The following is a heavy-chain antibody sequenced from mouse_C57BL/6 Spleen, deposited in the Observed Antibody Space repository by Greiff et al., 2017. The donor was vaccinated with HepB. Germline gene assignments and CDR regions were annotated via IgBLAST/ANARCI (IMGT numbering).Heavy chain of an antibody. CDR2: IHPNSGST. CDR3: ARGTARGYFDV. Sequence: QVQLQQPGAELVKPGASVKLSCKASGYTFTSYWMHWVKQRPGQGLEWIGMIHPNSGSTNYNEKFKSKATLTVDKSSSTAYMQLSSLTSEDAAVYYCARGTARGYFDVWGTGTTVTVSS. J-gene: IGHJ1*03. D-gene: IGHD3-3*01. CDR1: GYTFTSYW. V-gene: IGHV1-64*01.